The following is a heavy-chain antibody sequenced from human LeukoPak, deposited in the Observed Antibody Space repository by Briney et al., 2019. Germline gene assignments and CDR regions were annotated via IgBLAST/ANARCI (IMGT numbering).Heavy chain of an antibody. CDR1: GFTFSSYV. Sequence: GGSLRLSCAASGFTFSSYVMHWVRQAPGKGLEWVAVIWYDGFNKYYADSVKGRFTISRDNSKNTLYLQMNSLRAEDTAVYYCARDLGNWGWNDSWGQGTLVTVSS. V-gene: IGHV3-33*01. CDR2: IWYDGFNK. CDR3: ARDLGNWGWNDS. J-gene: IGHJ4*02. D-gene: IGHD7-27*01.